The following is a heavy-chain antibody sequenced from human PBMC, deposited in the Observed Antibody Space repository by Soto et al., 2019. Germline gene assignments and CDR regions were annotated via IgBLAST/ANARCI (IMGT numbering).Heavy chain of an antibody. Sequence: GESLKISCKGFGYSVTTYWIGWVRQMPGTGLEWMGIIYPGDSDTRYSPSFQGQVTISADKSSSTAYLQWSSLKASDTAMYYCARHPKYVSGYRYFDFWGQGTLVTVS. CDR3: ARHPKYVSGYRYFDF. CDR2: IYPGDSDT. D-gene: IGHD5-12*01. CDR1: GYSVTTYW. V-gene: IGHV5-51*01. J-gene: IGHJ4*02.